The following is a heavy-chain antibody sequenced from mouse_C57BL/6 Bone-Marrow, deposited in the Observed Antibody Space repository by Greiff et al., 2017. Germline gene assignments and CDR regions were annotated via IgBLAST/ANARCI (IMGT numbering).Heavy chain of an antibody. CDR2: IHPNSGST. CDR3: ARWGNPFAY. CDR1: GYPFTSYW. V-gene: IGHV1-64*01. Sequence: QVQLQQPGAELVKPGASVKLSCKASGYPFTSYWMHWVKQRPGQGLEWIGMIHPNSGSTNYNEKFKNKATMTVDKSSSTAYMQLSSLTSEDSAVYYSARWGNPFAYWGQGTLVTVSS. J-gene: IGHJ3*01.